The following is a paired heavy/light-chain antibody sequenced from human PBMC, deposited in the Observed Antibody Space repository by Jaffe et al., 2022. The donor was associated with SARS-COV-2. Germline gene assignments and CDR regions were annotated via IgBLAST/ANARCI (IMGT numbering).Heavy chain of an antibody. Sequence: QVTLRESGPALVKPTQTLTLTCTFSGFSLSTSEMCVSWIRQPPGKALEWLALIDWDDDKYYSTSLETRLTISKDTSKNQVVLTMTNMDPVDTATYYCARIRKLRGGDQLDYWGQGTLVTVSS. D-gene: IGHD2-21*02. V-gene: IGHV2-70*01. CDR3: ARIRKLRGGDQLDY. CDR1: GFSLSTSEMC. CDR2: IDWDDDK. J-gene: IGHJ4*02.
Light chain of an antibody. V-gene: IGKV1-16*02. CDR2: AAS. J-gene: IGKJ4*01. CDR1: QGISHY. CDR3: QQYNSYPLT. Sequence: DIQMTQSPSSLSASVGDRVTITCRASQGISHYLAWFQQKPGKAPKSLIYAASSLQSGVPSKFSGSGSGTDFTLTISSLQPEDFATYFCQQYNSYPLTFGGGTKVEIK.